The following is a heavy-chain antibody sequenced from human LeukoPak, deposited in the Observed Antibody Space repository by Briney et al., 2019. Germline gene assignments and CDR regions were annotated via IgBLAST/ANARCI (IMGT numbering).Heavy chain of an antibody. V-gene: IGHV3-23*01. Sequence: PGGSLRLSCEASGFAFSSYAMSWVRQAPGKGLEWVSGISGSGVSTYYADSVKGRFTISRDNSQNTVFLQMNSLRVEDTAVYYCAKVDYRSPENYFDSWGQGTLVTVSS. CDR3: AKVDYRSPENYFDS. D-gene: IGHD1-14*01. J-gene: IGHJ4*02. CDR1: GFAFSSYA. CDR2: ISGSGVST.